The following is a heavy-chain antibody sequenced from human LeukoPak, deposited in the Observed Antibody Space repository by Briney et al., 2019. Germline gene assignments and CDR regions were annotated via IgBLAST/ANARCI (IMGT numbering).Heavy chain of an antibody. CDR1: GGSISSYY. CDR2: IYYSGST. D-gene: IGHD3-10*01. J-gene: IGHJ4*02. Sequence: SETLSLTCTVSGGSISSYYWSWIRQPPGKGLEWIGYIYYSGSTNYNPSLKGRVTISVDTSKNQFSLKLSSVTAADTAVYYCARDSTYYYFDYWGQGTLVTVSS. V-gene: IGHV4-59*01. CDR3: ARDSTYYYFDY.